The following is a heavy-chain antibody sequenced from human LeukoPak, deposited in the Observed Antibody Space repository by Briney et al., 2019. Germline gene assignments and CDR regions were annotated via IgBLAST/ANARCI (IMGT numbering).Heavy chain of an antibody. Sequence: SETLSLTCTVSGGSISSYYWSWIRQPPGKGLEWIGYIYYSGSTYYNPSRKSRVTISVDTSKNQFSLQLSSVTAADTAVYYCARSGYSYGTFDYWGQGTLVTVSS. CDR1: GGSISSYY. J-gene: IGHJ4*02. D-gene: IGHD5-18*01. CDR2: IYYSGST. V-gene: IGHV4-59*08. CDR3: ARSGYSYGTFDY.